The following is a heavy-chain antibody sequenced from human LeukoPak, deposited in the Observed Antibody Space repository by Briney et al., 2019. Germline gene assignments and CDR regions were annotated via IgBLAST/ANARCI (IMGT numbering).Heavy chain of an antibody. CDR3: AKSPSGYCSSTSCYCDY. CDR2: ISYDGKNE. D-gene: IGHD2-2*01. J-gene: IGHJ4*02. Sequence: PGGSLRLSCAASGFNFNTYGAHWIRQAPGKRLDWVAAISYDGKNEYYADSVKGRFTISRDDSNNTLHLQMNSLRVADTALYYCAKSPSGYCSSTSCYCDYWGQGTLVTVSS. CDR1: GFNFNTYG. V-gene: IGHV3-30*18.